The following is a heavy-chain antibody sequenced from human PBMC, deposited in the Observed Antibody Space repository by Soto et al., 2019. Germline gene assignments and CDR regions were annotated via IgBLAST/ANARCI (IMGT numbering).Heavy chain of an antibody. CDR3: AHLVGATPHHGWFDP. CDR2: IIPIFGTA. V-gene: IGHV1-69*01. CDR1: GGTFSSYA. J-gene: IGHJ5*02. Sequence: QVQLVQSGAEVKKPGSSVKVSCKASGGTFSSYAISWVRQAPGQGLEWMGGIIPIFGTANYAQKFQGRVTITEDESTSTDYMELSSLRSEDTAVYYCAHLVGATPHHGWFDPWGQGTLVTVSS. D-gene: IGHD1-26*01.